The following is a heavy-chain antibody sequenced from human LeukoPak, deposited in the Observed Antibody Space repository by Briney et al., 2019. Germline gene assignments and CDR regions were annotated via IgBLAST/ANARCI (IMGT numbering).Heavy chain of an antibody. Sequence: SETLSLTCAVYGGSFSGYYWSWIRQPPGKGLEWIGEINHSGSTNYNPSLESRVTISVDTSKNQFSLKLSSVTAADTAVYYCARRSSSSRYFQHWGQGTLVTVSS. CDR2: INHSGST. CDR3: ARRSSSSRYFQH. J-gene: IGHJ1*01. V-gene: IGHV4-34*01. D-gene: IGHD6-6*01. CDR1: GGSFSGYY.